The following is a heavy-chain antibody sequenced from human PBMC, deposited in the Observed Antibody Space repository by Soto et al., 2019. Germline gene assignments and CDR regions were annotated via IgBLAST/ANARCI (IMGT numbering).Heavy chain of an antibody. CDR3: ARANGMAHSSWPGWFDH. Sequence: GGSLRLTCAASGFTFSSYSMNWVRQAPGKGLEWVSSINSSSSYIYYAYPQKGRFTISRDNAKNSLYLQMNSLSAEDTAGYYCARANGMAHSSWPGWFDHWGQGTQVTGSS. D-gene: IGHD6-13*01. CDR2: INSSSSYI. J-gene: IGHJ5*02. V-gene: IGHV3-21*01. CDR1: GFTFSSYS.